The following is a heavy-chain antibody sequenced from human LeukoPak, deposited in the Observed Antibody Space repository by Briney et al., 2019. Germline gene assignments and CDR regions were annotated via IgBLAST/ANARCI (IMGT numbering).Heavy chain of an antibody. CDR2: ITSSARSI. V-gene: IGHV3-48*03. Sequence: GGSLRLSCAASGFTFSNYEMNWVRQAPGKGLEWVSHITSSARSISYADSVMGRFTISRDNVKSSLYLQMNSLRAEDTAPYYCAKVRGTWGDFDWWGQGTLVTVSS. CDR3: AKVRGTWGDFDW. CDR1: GFTFSNYE. J-gene: IGHJ4*02. D-gene: IGHD7-27*01.